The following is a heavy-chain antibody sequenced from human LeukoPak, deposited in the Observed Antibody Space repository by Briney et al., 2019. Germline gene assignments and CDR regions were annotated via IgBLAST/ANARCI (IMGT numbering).Heavy chain of an antibody. CDR3: AHRGIAAARAIGWFDP. Sequence: SGPTLVNPTQTLTLTCTFSGFSLSTSGVGVGWIRQPPGKALEWLALIYWDDDKRYSPSLKSRLTITKDTSKNQVVLTMTNMVPVDTATYYCAHRGIAAARAIGWFDPWGQGTLVTVSS. CDR2: IYWDDDK. J-gene: IGHJ5*02. CDR1: GFSLSTSGVG. V-gene: IGHV2-5*02. D-gene: IGHD6-13*01.